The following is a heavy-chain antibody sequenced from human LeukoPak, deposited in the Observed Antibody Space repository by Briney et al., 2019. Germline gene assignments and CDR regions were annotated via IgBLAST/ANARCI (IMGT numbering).Heavy chain of an antibody. CDR1: GFTFHDYA. D-gene: IGHD2-15*01. Sequence: PGGSLRLSCAASGFTFHDYAMHWVRQAPGKGLEWVSGINWSSGNIAYAGSVKGRFTISRDNANNSLYLQMNSLRAEDTALYYCAKSGGRYLLGWFDPWGQGTLVTVSS. CDR3: AKSGGRYLLGWFDP. V-gene: IGHV3-9*01. CDR2: INWSSGNI. J-gene: IGHJ5*02.